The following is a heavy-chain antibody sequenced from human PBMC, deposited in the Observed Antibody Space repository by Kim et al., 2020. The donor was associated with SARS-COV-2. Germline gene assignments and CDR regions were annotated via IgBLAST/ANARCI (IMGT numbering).Heavy chain of an antibody. CDR1: GYTLTELS. V-gene: IGHV1-24*01. D-gene: IGHD1-26*01. CDR2: FDPEDGET. Sequence: ASVKVSCKVSGYTLTELSMHWVRQAPGKGLEGMGGFDPEDGETIYAQKFQGRVTMTEDTSTDTAYMELSSLRSEDTAVYYCATVGPRRPDYYYYGMDVWGQGTTVTVSS. CDR3: ATVGPRRPDYYYYGMDV. J-gene: IGHJ6*02.